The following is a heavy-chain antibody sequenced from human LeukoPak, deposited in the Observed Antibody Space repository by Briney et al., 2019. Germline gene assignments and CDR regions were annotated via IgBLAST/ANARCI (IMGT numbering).Heavy chain of an antibody. CDR2: IIPIFGTA. J-gene: IGHJ2*01. D-gene: IGHD4-17*01. Sequence: SVKVSCKASGGTFSSYAISWVRQAPGQGLEWMGGIIPIFGTANYAQKFQGRVTITTDESTSTAYMELSSLRSEDTAVYYCARDSLTTVTTSYWYFDLWGRGTLVTVSS. V-gene: IGHV1-69*05. CDR3: ARDSLTTVTTSYWYFDL. CDR1: GGTFSSYA.